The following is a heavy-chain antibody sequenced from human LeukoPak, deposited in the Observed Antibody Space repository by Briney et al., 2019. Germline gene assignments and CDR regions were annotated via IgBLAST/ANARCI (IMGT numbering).Heavy chain of an antibody. Sequence: PGGSLRLSCAASGFTVCSNYMSWVRQAPGKGXXXXXXXYSGGSTYYADSVKGRFTISRDNSKNTLYLQMNSLRAEDTAVYYCARDYSSGWYRTDYGMDVWGQGTTVTVSS. J-gene: IGHJ6*02. D-gene: IGHD6-19*01. CDR1: GFTVCSNY. CDR3: ARDYSSGWYRTDYGMDV. CDR2: XYSGGST. V-gene: IGHV3-53*01.